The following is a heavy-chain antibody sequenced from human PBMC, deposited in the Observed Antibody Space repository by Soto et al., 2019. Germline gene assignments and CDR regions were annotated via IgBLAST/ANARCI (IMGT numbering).Heavy chain of an antibody. D-gene: IGHD3-3*01. CDR2: MNPNSGNT. Sequence: ASVKVSCKASGYTFTSYDINWVRQATGQGLEWMGWMNPNSGNTGYAQKFQGRVTMTRNTSISTAYMELSSLRSEDTAVYYCARGEVTDSPVYDFWSGYSDWGQGTLVTVSS. J-gene: IGHJ4*02. CDR3: ARGEVTDSPVYDFWSGYSD. CDR1: GYTFTSYD. V-gene: IGHV1-8*01.